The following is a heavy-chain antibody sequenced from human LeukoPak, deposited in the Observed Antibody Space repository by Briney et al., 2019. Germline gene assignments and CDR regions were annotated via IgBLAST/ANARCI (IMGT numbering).Heavy chain of an antibody. Sequence: GGSLRLSCAASGFTFSSYWMSWVRQAPGKGLEWVANIKQDGSEKYYVDSVKGRFTISRDNAKNSLNLQMNSLRAEDTAVYYCASGGYSSGWYYFDYWGQGTLVTVSS. D-gene: IGHD6-19*01. CDR1: GFTFSSYW. J-gene: IGHJ4*02. CDR2: IKQDGSEK. V-gene: IGHV3-7*01. CDR3: ASGGYSSGWYYFDY.